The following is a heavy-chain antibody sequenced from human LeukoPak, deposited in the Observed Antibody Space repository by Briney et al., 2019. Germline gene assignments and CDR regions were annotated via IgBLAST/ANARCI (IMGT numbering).Heavy chain of an antibody. D-gene: IGHD6-13*01. Sequence: SETLSLTCAVYGGSFSGYYWSWIRQPPGKGLEWIGEINHSGSTNYNPSLKSRVTISVDTSKNQFSLKLSSVTAADTAVYYCARLSPLAIAAAGVFDLWGLGTLVTVSS. V-gene: IGHV4-34*01. J-gene: IGHJ2*01. CDR3: ARLSPLAIAAAGVFDL. CDR2: INHSGST. CDR1: GGSFSGYY.